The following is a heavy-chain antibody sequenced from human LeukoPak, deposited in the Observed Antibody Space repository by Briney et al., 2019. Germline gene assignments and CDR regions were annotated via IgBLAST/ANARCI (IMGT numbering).Heavy chain of an antibody. CDR1: GYSISSGYY. V-gene: IGHV4-38-2*02. CDR3: ARKGSTGFDP. J-gene: IGHJ5*02. D-gene: IGHD2-15*01. CDR2: IYHIGST. Sequence: PSETLSLTCTVSGYSISSGYYWGWIRQPPGKGLEWIGSIYHIGSTYYNPSLKSRVTISVDTSKNQFSLKLSSVTAADTAVYYCARKGSTGFDPWGQGTLVTVSS.